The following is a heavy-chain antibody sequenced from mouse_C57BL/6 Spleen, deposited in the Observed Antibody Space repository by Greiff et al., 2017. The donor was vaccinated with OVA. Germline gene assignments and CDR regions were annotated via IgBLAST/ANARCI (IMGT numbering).Heavy chain of an antibody. V-gene: IGHV1-59*01. D-gene: IGHD1-1*01. CDR1: GYTFTSYW. Sequence: QVQLKQPGAELVRPGTSVKLSCKASGYTFTSYWMHWVKQRPGQGLEWIGVIDPSDSYTNYNQKFKGKATLTVDTSSSTAYMQLSSLTSEDSAVYYCARITTVTYAMDYWGQGTSVTVSS. J-gene: IGHJ4*01. CDR2: IDPSDSYT. CDR3: ARITTVTYAMDY.